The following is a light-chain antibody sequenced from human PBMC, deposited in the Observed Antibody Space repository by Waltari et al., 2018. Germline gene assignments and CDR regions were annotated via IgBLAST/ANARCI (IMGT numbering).Light chain of an antibody. CDR2: LGS. CDR3: MQAVQTRT. Sequence: DIVMTQSPLSLPVTPGEPASIPCRSSQSLLHSNGYYYLDWYLQKPGQSPQLLIYLGSNRASGVPDRFSGSGSGTDFTLKISRVEAEDVGVYYCMQAVQTRTFGQGTKLEIK. V-gene: IGKV2-28*01. J-gene: IGKJ2*01. CDR1: QSLLHSNGYYY.